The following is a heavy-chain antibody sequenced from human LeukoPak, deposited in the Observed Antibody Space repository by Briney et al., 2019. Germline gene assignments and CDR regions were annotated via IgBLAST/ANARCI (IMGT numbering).Heavy chain of an antibody. D-gene: IGHD6-6*01. CDR2: FDPEDGET. J-gene: IGHJ5*02. Sequence: ASVKVSCKVSGYTLTELSMHWVRQAPGKGLEWMGGFDPEDGETIYAQKFQGRVTMAEDTSTDTAYMELSSLRSEDTAVYYCATLGPYSSSRWFDPWGQGTLVTVSS. V-gene: IGHV1-24*01. CDR1: GYTLTELS. CDR3: ATLGPYSSSRWFDP.